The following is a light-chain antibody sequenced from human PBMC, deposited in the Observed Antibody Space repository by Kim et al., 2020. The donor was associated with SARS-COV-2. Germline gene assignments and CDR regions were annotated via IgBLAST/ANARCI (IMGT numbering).Light chain of an antibody. CDR1: GDRY. J-gene: IGLJ1*01. V-gene: IGLV3-1*01. Sequence: GDRYAWWYQQKPGHSPVLVIYKYNKRPSGIPERFSGSNSGNTATLTISGTQAMDEADYYCQAWDSSTYVFGTGTKVTVL. CDR3: QAWDSSTYV. CDR2: KYN.